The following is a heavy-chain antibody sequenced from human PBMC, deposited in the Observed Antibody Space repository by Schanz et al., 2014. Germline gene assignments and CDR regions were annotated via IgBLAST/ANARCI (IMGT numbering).Heavy chain of an antibody. D-gene: IGHD5-18*01. CDR1: GFTFSDHW. V-gene: IGHV3-7*03. Sequence: VQLVESGGALVQPGGSLRLSCSASGFTFSDHWMSWVRQPPGKGLEWVANIKGDSSEKNYVDSVKGRFTLSRDNAKKTMDLQMNSLRVEDTAVYYCARDGYRNGRPFDHWGQGTRVTVSA. J-gene: IGHJ4*02. CDR2: IKGDSSEK. CDR3: ARDGYRNGRPFDH.